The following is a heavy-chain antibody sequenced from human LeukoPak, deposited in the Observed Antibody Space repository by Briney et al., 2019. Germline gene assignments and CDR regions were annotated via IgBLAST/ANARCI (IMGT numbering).Heavy chain of an antibody. CDR2: ISGSGGGT. Sequence: GGSLRLSCAASGFTFSNYAMGWFRQAPGKGLEWVSLISGSGGGTYFADSVKGRFTISRDNSKNTLYLQMDGLRAEDTSIYYCAPDLRGSAWSLDDWGQGTLVIVSS. D-gene: IGHD6-13*01. CDR3: APDLRGSAWSLDD. J-gene: IGHJ4*02. CDR1: GFTFSNYA. V-gene: IGHV3-23*01.